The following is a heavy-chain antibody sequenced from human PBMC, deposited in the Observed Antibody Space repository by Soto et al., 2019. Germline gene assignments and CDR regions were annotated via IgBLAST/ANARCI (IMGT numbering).Heavy chain of an antibody. D-gene: IGHD1-7*01. CDR2: IILTIATS. V-gene: IGHV1-69*13. CDR3: ARVPPELQNPYYYYGMDV. Sequence: SVKVSCKASGYTFTSYDINWVRQAPGQGLEWMGGIILTIATSSNAQKFQGRVTITADDSASTAYMELSSLRSEDTAVYYCARVPPELQNPYYYYGMDVWGQGTTVTVS. J-gene: IGHJ6*02. CDR1: GYTFTSYD.